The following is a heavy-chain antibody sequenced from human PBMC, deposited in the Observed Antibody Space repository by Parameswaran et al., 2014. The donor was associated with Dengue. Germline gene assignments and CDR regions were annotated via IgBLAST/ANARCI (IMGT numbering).Heavy chain of an antibody. CDR3: AKAIKAPIVGATPGHY. J-gene: IGHJ4*02. D-gene: IGHD1-26*01. V-gene: IGHV3-23*01. CDR2: ISGSGGST. Sequence: VRQMPGKGLEWVSAISGSGGSTYYADSVKGRFTISRDNSKNTLYLQMNSLRAEDTAVYYCAKAIKAPIVGATPGHYWGQGTLVTVSS.